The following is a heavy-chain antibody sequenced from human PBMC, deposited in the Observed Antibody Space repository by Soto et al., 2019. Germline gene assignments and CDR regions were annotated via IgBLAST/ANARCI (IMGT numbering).Heavy chain of an antibody. CDR2: IYPGDSDT. CDR3: ARASSSSGWYSNHYYYYGMAV. CDR1: GYSFTSYW. V-gene: IGHV5-51*01. D-gene: IGHD6-19*01. J-gene: IGHJ6*01. Sequence: GESLKISCKGSGYSFTSYWIGWVRQMPGKGLEWMGIIYPGDSDTRYSPSFQGQVTISADKSISTAYLQWSSLKASDTAMYYCARASSSSGWYSNHYYYYGMAVWGQGTTVNVSA.